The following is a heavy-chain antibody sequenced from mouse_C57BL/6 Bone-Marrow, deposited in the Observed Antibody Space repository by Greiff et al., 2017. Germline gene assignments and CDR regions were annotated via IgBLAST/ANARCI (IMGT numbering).Heavy chain of an antibody. D-gene: IGHD2-3*01. CDR3: ARSGWLLREAWFAY. V-gene: IGHV1-82*01. Sequence: QVQLQQSGPELVKPGASVKISCKASGYAFSSSWMNWVKQRPGKGLEWIGRIYPGDGDTNYNGKFKGKATLTADKSSSTAYMQLSSLTSQNSAVYVCARSGWLLREAWFAYWGQGTLVTVSA. CDR1: GYAFSSSW. CDR2: IYPGDGDT. J-gene: IGHJ3*01.